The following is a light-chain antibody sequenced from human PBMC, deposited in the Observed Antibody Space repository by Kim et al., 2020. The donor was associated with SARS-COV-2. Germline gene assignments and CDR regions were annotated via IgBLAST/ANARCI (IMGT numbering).Light chain of an antibody. J-gene: IGLJ1*01. CDR1: TMGIKS. CDR2: YDR. Sequence: ASGKTAGMPCGGKTMGIKSVHGYQQTPGQAPILVIYYDRYLPSGIPGRFSGSNSGNTATLTISRFDAGDEADYYCQVWDSSSDHQFFGTGTKVTVL. V-gene: IGLV3-21*04. CDR3: QVWDSSSDHQF.